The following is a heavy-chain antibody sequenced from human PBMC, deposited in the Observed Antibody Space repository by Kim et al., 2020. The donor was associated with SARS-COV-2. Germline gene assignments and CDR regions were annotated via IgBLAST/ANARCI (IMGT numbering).Heavy chain of an antibody. CDR3: ARAAWGSGRGGYYMDV. D-gene: IGHD6-19*01. CDR1: GYTFTGYY. CDR2: INPNSGGT. V-gene: IGHV1-2*06. Sequence: ASVKVSCKASGYTFTGYYMHWVRHAPGQGLEWMGRINPNSGGTNYAQKFQGRVTMTRDTSISTAYMELSRLRSDDTAVYYCARAAWGSGRGGYYMDVWGNGTTVTVSS. J-gene: IGHJ6*03.